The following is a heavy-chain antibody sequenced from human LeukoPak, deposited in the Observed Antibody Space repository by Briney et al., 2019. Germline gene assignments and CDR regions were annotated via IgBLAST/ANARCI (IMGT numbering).Heavy chain of an antibody. CDR3: VREGWGRVDY. D-gene: IGHD3-16*01. V-gene: IGHV3-11*01. Sequence: KPGGSLRLSCAASGLSFKDVYMGWIRQAPGKGLEWISYITSRGDRIYYTDSVEGRFTISRDNAKNSLFLQMNSLRAEDTAVYYCVREGWGRVDYWGQGTLVTVSS. J-gene: IGHJ4*02. CDR2: ITSRGDRI. CDR1: GLSFKDVY.